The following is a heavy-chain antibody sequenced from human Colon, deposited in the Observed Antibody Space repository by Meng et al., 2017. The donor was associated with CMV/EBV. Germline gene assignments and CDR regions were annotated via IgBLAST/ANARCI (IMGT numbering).Heavy chain of an antibody. CDR1: GFTFSISG. CDR3: AKDKGFRYLEWSSV. D-gene: IGHD3-3*01. Sequence: GGSLRLSCAASGFTFSISGMHWVRQAPGKGLEWVALIRSDGSDEYYADSVKGRFTISKGNSKNMLFLQMNSLRAEDTAVYYCAKDKGFRYLEWSSVRGQGTLVTVSS. CDR2: IRSDGSDE. J-gene: IGHJ4*02. V-gene: IGHV3-30*02.